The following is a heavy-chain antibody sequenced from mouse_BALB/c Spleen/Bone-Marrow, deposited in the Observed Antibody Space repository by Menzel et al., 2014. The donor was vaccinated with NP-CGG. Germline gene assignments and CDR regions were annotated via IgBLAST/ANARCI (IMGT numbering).Heavy chain of an antibody. CDR1: GYSFTGYN. D-gene: IGHD4-1*01. Sequence: VQLQQSGPELEQPGSSVKISCRASGYSFTGYNMNWVKQSNGKSLEWIGDIDPSYGGISYNQKFTGKAALTVDISSSKAYMQLKSLTSYDAAVYYCARTTGSLSEIDHWGQGTSVTVSS. CDR3: ARTTGSLSEIDH. V-gene: IGHV1-39*01. CDR2: IDPSYGGI. J-gene: IGHJ2*02.